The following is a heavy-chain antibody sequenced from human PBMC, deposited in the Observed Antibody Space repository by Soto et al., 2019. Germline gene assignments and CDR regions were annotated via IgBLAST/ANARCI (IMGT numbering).Heavy chain of an antibody. CDR1: GFTFTSYG. CDR2: IWYDGSNK. J-gene: IGHJ4*02. V-gene: IGHV3-33*01. CDR3: ARDRRFLEWLDY. D-gene: IGHD3-3*01. Sequence: QMHLVESGGGVVQPGRSLTLSCVASGFTFTSYGIHWVRQAPGKGQEWVAVIWYDGSNKYYGDSVKGRFSISRDNSKNTVYLQMNSLRAEDTVVYYCARDRRFLEWLDYWGQGTLVSVSS.